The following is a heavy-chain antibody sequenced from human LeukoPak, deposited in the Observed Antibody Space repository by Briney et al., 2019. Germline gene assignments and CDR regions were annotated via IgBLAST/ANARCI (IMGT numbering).Heavy chain of an antibody. Sequence: PPETLSLTCAVYGGSFSGYYWSWIRQPPGKGLEWIGEINHSGSTNYNPSLKSRVTISVDTSKNQFSLKLSSVTAADTAVYYCARRNQQVYDFWSGYPRYYFDYWGQGTLVTVSS. CDR3: ARRNQQVYDFWSGYPRYYFDY. V-gene: IGHV4-34*01. D-gene: IGHD3-3*01. J-gene: IGHJ4*02. CDR1: GGSFSGYY. CDR2: INHSGST.